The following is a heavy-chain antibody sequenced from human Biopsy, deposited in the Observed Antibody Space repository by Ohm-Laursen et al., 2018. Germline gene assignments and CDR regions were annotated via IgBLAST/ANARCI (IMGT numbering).Heavy chain of an antibody. CDR3: ATPFQYYDSWGGYPPFDH. CDR2: IIAVSGLV. V-gene: IGHV1-69*17. Sequence: GSSVKVSCKASGGTFSNYAISWVRQAPGEGLEWMGGIIAVSGLVNYAPKFLGRVSITADKSTTTAYMELSNLKSEDTAVYYCATPFQYYDSWGGYPPFDHWGQGTLVTVSS. D-gene: IGHD3-3*01. J-gene: IGHJ4*02. CDR1: GGTFSNYA.